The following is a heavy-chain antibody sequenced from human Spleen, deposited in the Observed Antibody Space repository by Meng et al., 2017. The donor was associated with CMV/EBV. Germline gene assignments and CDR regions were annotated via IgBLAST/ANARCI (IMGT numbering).Heavy chain of an antibody. Sequence: SETLSLTCTVSGGSVSSGSYYWSWIRQPPGKTLEWMAYIYYSGSTSYNPSLKSRVTMSVDTSKNQFSLKLTSVTAADTAVYYCARSLRLEGLDYWGQGALVTVSS. CDR2: IYYSGST. D-gene: IGHD3-3*01. CDR3: ARSLRLEGLDY. CDR1: GGSVSSGSYY. J-gene: IGHJ4*02. V-gene: IGHV4-61*01.